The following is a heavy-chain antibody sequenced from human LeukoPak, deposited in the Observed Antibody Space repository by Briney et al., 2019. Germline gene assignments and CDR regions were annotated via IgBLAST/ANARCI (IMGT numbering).Heavy chain of an antibody. V-gene: IGHV3-66*01. J-gene: IGHJ4*02. Sequence: PGGSLRLSCAASGFTVSSNYMSWVRQAPGKGLEWVSVIYSGGSTYYADSVKGRFTISRDNSKNTLYLQMNRLRAEDTAVYYCARVRMVAASYFDYWGQGTLVTVSS. CDR1: GFTVSSNY. CDR2: IYSGGST. CDR3: ARVRMVAASYFDY. D-gene: IGHD2-15*01.